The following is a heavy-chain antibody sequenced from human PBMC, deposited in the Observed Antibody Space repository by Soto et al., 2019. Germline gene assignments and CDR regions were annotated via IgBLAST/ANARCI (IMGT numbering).Heavy chain of an antibody. V-gene: IGHV3-73*01. CDR2: IRSKANSYAT. J-gene: IGHJ4*02. CDR1: GFTFSGSA. D-gene: IGHD4-17*01. Sequence: GGSLRLSCAASGFTFSGSAMHWVRQASGKGLEWVGRIRSKANSYATAYAASVKGRFTISRDDSKNTAYLQMNSLKTEDTAVYYCTTMTTVVPHWGQGTLVTVSS. CDR3: TTMTTVVPH.